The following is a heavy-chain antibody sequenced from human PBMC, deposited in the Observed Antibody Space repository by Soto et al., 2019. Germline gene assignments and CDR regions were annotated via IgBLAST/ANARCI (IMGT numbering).Heavy chain of an antibody. J-gene: IGHJ6*03. Sequence: GESLKISCKGSGYSFTSYWIGWVRQMPGKGLEWMGIIYPGDSDTRYSPSFQGQVTITAGKSISTAYLQWSSLKASDTAMYYCARHRGVVPAATSLYYMDVWGKGTTVTVSS. CDR1: GYSFTSYW. CDR3: ARHRGVVPAATSLYYMDV. D-gene: IGHD2-2*01. V-gene: IGHV5-51*01. CDR2: IYPGDSDT.